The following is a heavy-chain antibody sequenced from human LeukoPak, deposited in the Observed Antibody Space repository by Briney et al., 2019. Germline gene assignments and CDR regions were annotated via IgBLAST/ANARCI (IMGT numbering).Heavy chain of an antibody. J-gene: IGHJ4*02. CDR1: GYTFTSNG. V-gene: IGHV1-18*01. CDR2: ISAYNGNT. D-gene: IGHD6-25*01. CDR3: ARETPAGYIDY. Sequence: WASVKVSCKASGYTFTSNGFSWVRQAPGQGLEWMGWISAYNGNTNYAQKLQGRVTMTTDTSTSTAYMELRSLRSDDTAVYYCARETPAGYIDYWGQGTLVTVSS.